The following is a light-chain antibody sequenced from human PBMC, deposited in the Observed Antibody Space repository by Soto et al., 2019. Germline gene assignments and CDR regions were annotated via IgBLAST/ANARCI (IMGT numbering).Light chain of an antibody. Sequence: QSVLTQPPSVSGSPGQSVTISCTGTSSDVGSYNHVSWYQQPPGTAPKLMIYEVSNRPSGVPDRFSGSTSGNTASLTISGLQAEDEADYYCSSYTSSSTVVFGGGTQLTVL. J-gene: IGLJ2*01. V-gene: IGLV2-18*02. CDR2: EVS. CDR3: SSYTSSSTVV. CDR1: SSDVGSYNH.